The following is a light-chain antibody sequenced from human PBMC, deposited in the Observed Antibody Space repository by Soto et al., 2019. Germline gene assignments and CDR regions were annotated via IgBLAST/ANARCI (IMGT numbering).Light chain of an antibody. Sequence: QSVLSQPASVSGSPGQSVTISCTGTSSDIGSYNLVSWYHHHPGQAPKLVIYEVNKRPSVDSNRFSGSKSGNTASLTIAGLQPEDEGEYYCCSYAGGRTFVVFGGGTKLIVL. CDR2: EVN. CDR3: CSYAGGRTFVV. J-gene: IGLJ3*02. CDR1: SSDIGSYNL. V-gene: IGLV2-23*02.